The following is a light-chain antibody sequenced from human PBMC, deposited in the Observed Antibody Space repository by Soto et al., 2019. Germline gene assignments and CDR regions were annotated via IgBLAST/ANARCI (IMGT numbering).Light chain of an antibody. CDR2: DVS. J-gene: IGLJ1*01. V-gene: IGLV2-14*01. CDR3: SSYTSSSTPFYV. Sequence: QSALAQPASVSGSPGQSTTISCTGTSSDVGGYNYVSWYQQHPGKAPKLMIYDVSNRPSGVSNRFSGSKSGNTASLTISGLQVEDEADYYCSSYTSSSTPFYVFGTGTKVTVL. CDR1: SSDVGGYNY.